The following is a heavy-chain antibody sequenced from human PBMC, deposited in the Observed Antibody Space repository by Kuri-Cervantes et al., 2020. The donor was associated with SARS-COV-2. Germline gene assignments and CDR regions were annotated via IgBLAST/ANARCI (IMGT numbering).Heavy chain of an antibody. J-gene: IGHJ4*02. D-gene: IGHD1-1*01. V-gene: IGHV3-74*01. CDR3: VRDGDHWNFDY. Sequence: LSLTCAASGFTFSGHWIHWVRQAPGKGLVWVSRINPDGSYTNNADSVKGRFTLSRDNAKNMLFLQINSLRAEDTAVYYCVRDGDHWNFDYWGRGTLVTVSS. CDR2: INPDGSYT. CDR1: GFTFSGHW.